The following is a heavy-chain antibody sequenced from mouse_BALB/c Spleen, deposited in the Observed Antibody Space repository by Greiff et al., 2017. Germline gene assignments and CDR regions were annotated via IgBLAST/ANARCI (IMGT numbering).Heavy chain of an antibody. CDR1: GYTFTSYY. CDR3: TRSDGNYDAMDY. J-gene: IGHJ4*01. V-gene: IGHV1S81*02. CDR2: INPSNGGT. D-gene: IGHD2-1*01. Sequence: QVQLQQSGAELVKPGASVKLSCKASGYTFTSYYMYWVKQRPGQGLEWIGEINPSNGGTNFNEKFKSKATLTVDKSSSTAYMQLSSLTSEDSAVYYCTRSDGNYDAMDYWGQGTSVTVSS.